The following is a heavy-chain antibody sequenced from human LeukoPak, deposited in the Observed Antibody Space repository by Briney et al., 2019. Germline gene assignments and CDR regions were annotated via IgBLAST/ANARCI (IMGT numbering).Heavy chain of an antibody. CDR3: ARAYPRGMAAGY. J-gene: IGHJ4*02. V-gene: IGHV1-18*01. CDR1: GYTFTSYG. Sequence: ASVKVSCKASGYTFTSYGISWVRQAPGQGLEWMGWISVYNGNTNYAQKLQGRVTMTADTSTSTTYMELRSLRSDDTAVYYCARAYPRGMAAGYWGQGTLVTVSS. D-gene: IGHD5-24*01. CDR2: ISVYNGNT.